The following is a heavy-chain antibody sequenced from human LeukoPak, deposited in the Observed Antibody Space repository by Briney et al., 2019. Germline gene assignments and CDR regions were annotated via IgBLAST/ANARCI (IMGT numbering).Heavy chain of an antibody. D-gene: IGHD2-2*01. J-gene: IGHJ4*02. CDR1: GFTFSDYY. CDR2: ISSRGSVI. V-gene: IGHV3-11*01. Sequence: PGGSLRLSCAASGFTFSDYYMNWIRQAPGKGLEWVSYISSRGSVIYYADSVKGRFTISRDNAKNSLYLQMNSLRGEDTAVYYCARETSGYYFDYWGQGTLVTVSS. CDR3: ARETSGYYFDY.